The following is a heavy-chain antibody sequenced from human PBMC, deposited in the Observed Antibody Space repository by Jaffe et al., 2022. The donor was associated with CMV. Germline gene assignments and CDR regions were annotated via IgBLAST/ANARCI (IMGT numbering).Heavy chain of an antibody. CDR2: ISSSSSYI. CDR3: ARASGYCSGGSCYFLFDY. J-gene: IGHJ4*02. V-gene: IGHV3-21*01. Sequence: EVQLVESGGGLVKPGGSLRLSCAASGFTFSSYSMNWVRQAPGKGLEWVSSISSSSSYIYYADSVKGRFTISRDNAKNSLYLQMNSLRAEDTAVYYCARASGYCSGGSCYFLFDYWGQGTLVTVSS. D-gene: IGHD2-15*01. CDR1: GFTFSSYS.